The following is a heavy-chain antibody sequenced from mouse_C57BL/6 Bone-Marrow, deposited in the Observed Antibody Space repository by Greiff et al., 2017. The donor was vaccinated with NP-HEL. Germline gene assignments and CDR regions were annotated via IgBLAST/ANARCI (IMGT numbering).Heavy chain of an antibody. Sequence: VQLQQSGTVLARPGASVKMSCKASGYTFTSYTMHWVKQRPGQGLEWIGYINPSSGYTKYNQKFKDKATLTADKSSSTAYMQLSSLTSEDSAVYYGARSCGVYFDYWGQGTTLTVSS. CDR3: ARSCGVYFDY. CDR1: GYTFTSYT. CDR2: INPSSGYT. V-gene: IGHV1-4*01. J-gene: IGHJ2*01.